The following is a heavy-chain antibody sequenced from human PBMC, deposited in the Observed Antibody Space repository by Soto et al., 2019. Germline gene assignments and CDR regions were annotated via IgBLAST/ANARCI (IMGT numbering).Heavy chain of an antibody. J-gene: IGHJ4*02. D-gene: IGHD3-22*01. CDR1: GGSVNIGTYY. CDR3: ARDRRSYYSDGSGLEF. V-gene: IGHV4-61*01. CDR2: IHYSGST. Sequence: SETLSLTCTVPGGSVNIGTYYWSWIRQPPGKGLEWIGFIHYSGSTNYNPSLKGRVTMSVDTSKNQFSLKLTSATAADTAVYYCARDRRSYYSDGSGLEFWGQGTLVTVSS.